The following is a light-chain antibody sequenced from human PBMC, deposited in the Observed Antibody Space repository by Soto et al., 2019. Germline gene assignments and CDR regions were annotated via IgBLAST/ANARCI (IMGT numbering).Light chain of an antibody. Sequence: EIVLTQSPGTLSVSPGERATLSCRASQTISSNNLAWYQQKPGQAPSLLIYGTSSRATGIPDRFSGSGSGTDFTITISRLEPEDSAIYYCQQYGSWTFGQGPKV. J-gene: IGKJ1*01. CDR1: QTISSNN. V-gene: IGKV3-20*01. CDR2: GTS. CDR3: QQYGSWT.